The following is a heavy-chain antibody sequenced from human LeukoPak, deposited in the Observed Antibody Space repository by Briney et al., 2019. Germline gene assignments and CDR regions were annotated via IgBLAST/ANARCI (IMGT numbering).Heavy chain of an antibody. CDR1: GGSFSGYY. V-gene: IGHV4-34*01. D-gene: IGHD2-15*01. Sequence: SETLSLTCAVYGGSFSGYYWSWIRQPPGKGLEWIGEINHSGSTNYNPSLKSRVTISVVTSKNQFSLKLSSVTAADTAVYYCARGNIVVVVAASYYYYYMDVWGKGTTVTVSS. CDR3: ARGNIVVVVAASYYYYYMDV. CDR2: INHSGST. J-gene: IGHJ6*03.